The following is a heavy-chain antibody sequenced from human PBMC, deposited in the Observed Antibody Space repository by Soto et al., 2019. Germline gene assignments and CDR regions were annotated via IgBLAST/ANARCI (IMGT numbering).Heavy chain of an antibody. CDR1: GFTFSNYA. V-gene: IGHV3-23*01. CDR3: ARVGVAPDYYFDY. D-gene: IGHD2-2*01. CDR2: ISDSGGST. J-gene: IGHJ4*02. Sequence: EVQLLESGGGLVQAGGSLRLSCAASGFTFSNYAMSWVRQAPGKGLEWVSAISDSGGSTYYAESVKGRLTISRDNSKNTLYLQMNSLRAEDTAVYYCARVGVAPDYYFDYWGQGTLVTVSS.